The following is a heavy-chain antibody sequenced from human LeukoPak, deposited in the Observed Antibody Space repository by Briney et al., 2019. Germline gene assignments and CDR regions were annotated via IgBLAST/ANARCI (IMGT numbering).Heavy chain of an antibody. Sequence: GGSLRLSCAASGFTFSSYAMSWVRQAPGKGLEWVSAISGSGGSTYYADSVKGRFTISRDNSKNTLYLQMNSLRAEDTAVYYCAKWHGGFGARGHYYSDYWGQGTLVTISS. J-gene: IGHJ4*02. CDR3: AKWHGGFGARGHYYSDY. CDR2: ISGSGGST. V-gene: IGHV3-23*01. D-gene: IGHD3-10*01. CDR1: GFTFSSYA.